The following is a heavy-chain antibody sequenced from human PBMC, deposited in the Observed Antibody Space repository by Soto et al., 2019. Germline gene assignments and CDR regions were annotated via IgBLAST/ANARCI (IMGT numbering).Heavy chain of an antibody. V-gene: IGHV3-23*01. CDR3: AKGSHGSSWSSYFDY. CDR2: IGGSGDST. J-gene: IGHJ4*02. Sequence: EVQLLESGGGLVQPGGSLRLSCAVSGFSLSRYAMNWVRQAPGKGLEWVSTIGGSGDSTYYADSVKGRFTISRDNSKNTLYLQMSSLRAEDTALYFCAKGSHGSSWSSYFDYWGQGALVTVSS. D-gene: IGHD6-13*01. CDR1: GFSLSRYA.